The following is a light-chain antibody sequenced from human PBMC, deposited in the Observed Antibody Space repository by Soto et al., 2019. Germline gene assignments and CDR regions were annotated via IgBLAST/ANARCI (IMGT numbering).Light chain of an antibody. J-gene: IGKJ1*01. V-gene: IGKV3-15*01. CDR1: QSVTSSD. CDR3: QQYNNWPRT. Sequence: EIVLTQSPGTLSLSPGERATLSCRASQSVTSSDLAWYHQKPGQAPRLLIYGASTRATGIPARFSGSGSGTEFTLTINSLQSEDFAVYYCQQYNNWPRTFGQGSKVDVK. CDR2: GAS.